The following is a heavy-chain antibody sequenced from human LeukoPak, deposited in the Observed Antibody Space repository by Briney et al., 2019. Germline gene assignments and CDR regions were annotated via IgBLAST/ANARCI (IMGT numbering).Heavy chain of an antibody. CDR2: ISCDEINK. CDR3: ARNRVVGAPNFDY. J-gene: IGHJ4*02. D-gene: IGHD1-26*01. Sequence: GGSLRLSCTASGFTFSTSAMHWVRQAPGKGLEWVALISCDEINKYYIDSVKGRFTISRDNSKNTLYLQMNNLKTEDTAVYYCARNRVVGAPNFDYWGQGTLVTVFS. CDR1: GFTFSTSA. V-gene: IGHV3-30-3*01.